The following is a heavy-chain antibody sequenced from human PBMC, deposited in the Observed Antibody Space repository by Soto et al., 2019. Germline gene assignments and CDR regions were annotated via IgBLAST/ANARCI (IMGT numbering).Heavy chain of an antibody. Sequence: TCTVSGGSISSGDYYWSWIRQPPRKGLEWIGYIYYSGSTYYNPSLKSRVTISVDTSKNQFSLKLSSVTAADTAVYYCARVGPENRYYYFGMDVWAKGTTVTVSS. D-gene: IGHD3-16*01. J-gene: IGHJ6*04. V-gene: IGHV4-30-4*01. CDR3: ARVGPENRYYYFGMDV. CDR1: GGSISSGDYY. CDR2: IYYSGST.